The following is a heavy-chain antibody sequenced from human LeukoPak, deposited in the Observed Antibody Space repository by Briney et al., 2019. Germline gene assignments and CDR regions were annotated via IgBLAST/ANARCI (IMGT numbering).Heavy chain of an antibody. CDR2: INHSGST. CDR3: ARGYYGSGSHCCHMDV. Sequence: SETLSLTCAVYVGSFSGYYWSWIRQPPGKGLEWIGEINHSGSTNYNSSLKSRVTISVETSKNQFSLKLSPVTAADKAVYYCARGYYGSGSHCCHMDVWGKGTTITVS. CDR1: VGSFSGYY. D-gene: IGHD3-10*01. J-gene: IGHJ6*03. V-gene: IGHV4-34*01.